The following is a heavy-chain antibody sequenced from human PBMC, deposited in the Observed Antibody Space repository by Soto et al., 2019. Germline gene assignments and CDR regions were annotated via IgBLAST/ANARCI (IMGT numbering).Heavy chain of an antibody. CDR2: IKQDGSEK. V-gene: IGHV3-7*03. D-gene: IGHD5-12*01. J-gene: IGHJ4*02. CDR1: GFSFSSYW. Sequence: EVQLVESGGGLVQPGGSLRLSCAASGFSFSSYWMGWVRQAPGKGLEWVANIKQDGSEKYYVDSVKGRFTISRENAKNSLYLQMNSLRAEDTAVYYCARGYSDYDDYFDYWGQGTLVTVSS. CDR3: ARGYSDYDDYFDY.